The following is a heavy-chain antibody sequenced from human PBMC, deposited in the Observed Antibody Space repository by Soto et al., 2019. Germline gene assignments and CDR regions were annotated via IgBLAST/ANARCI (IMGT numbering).Heavy chain of an antibody. CDR3: ASSPRPLVPAGYYYGMDV. Sequence: ASVKVSCKASGYTFTSYDINWVRQATGQGLEWMGWMNPNSGNTGYAQKFQGRVTMTRNTSISTAYMELSSLRSEDTAVYYCASSPRPLVPAGYYYGMDVWGQGTTVTVSS. D-gene: IGHD2-2*01. J-gene: IGHJ6*02. CDR1: GYTFTSYD. V-gene: IGHV1-8*01. CDR2: MNPNSGNT.